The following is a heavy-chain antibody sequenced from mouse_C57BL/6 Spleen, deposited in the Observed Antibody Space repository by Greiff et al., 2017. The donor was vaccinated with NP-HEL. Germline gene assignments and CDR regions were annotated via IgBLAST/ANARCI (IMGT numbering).Heavy chain of an antibody. V-gene: IGHV1-80*01. CDR1: GYAFSSYW. D-gene: IGHD1-1*01. CDR2: FYPGDGDT. CDR3: ARDRGYGSSGYFDV. Sequence: VQLQQSGAELVKPGASVKISCKASGYAFSSYWMNWVKQRPGKGLEWIGQFYPGDGDTNYNGKFKGKATLTADKSSSTAYMQLSSLTSEDSAVYFCARDRGYGSSGYFDVWGTGTTVTVSS. J-gene: IGHJ1*03.